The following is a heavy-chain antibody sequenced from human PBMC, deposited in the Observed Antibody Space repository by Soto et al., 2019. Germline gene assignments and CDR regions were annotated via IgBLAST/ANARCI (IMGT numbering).Heavy chain of an antibody. CDR3: ARGGQDFWSGPFDY. Sequence: PSETLSLTCTVSGGSISNYFCNWIRQPAGKGLEWIGRIDNSGSTNYNPSLKSRITMSADTSRNQFSLKLNSVTAADTALYYCARGGQDFWSGPFDYWGQGALVTVSS. CDR2: IDNSGST. J-gene: IGHJ4*02. CDR1: GGSISNYF. V-gene: IGHV4-4*07. D-gene: IGHD3-3*01.